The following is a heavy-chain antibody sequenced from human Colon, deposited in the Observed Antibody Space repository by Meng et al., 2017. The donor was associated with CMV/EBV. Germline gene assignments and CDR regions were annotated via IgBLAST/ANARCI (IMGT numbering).Heavy chain of an antibody. D-gene: IGHD1-1*01. V-gene: IGHV3-23*03. CDR2: IYSTGTST. Sequence: GGSLRLSCAASGFTFSTYAMSWVRQAPGKGLEWVSVIYSTGTSTYYTHSVKGRFTISRDNSKNTLYLQMNSLRAEDTALYYCAKGQGTGGYFDLWGRGTLVTVSS. J-gene: IGHJ2*01. CDR1: GFTFSTYA. CDR3: AKGQGTGGYFDL.